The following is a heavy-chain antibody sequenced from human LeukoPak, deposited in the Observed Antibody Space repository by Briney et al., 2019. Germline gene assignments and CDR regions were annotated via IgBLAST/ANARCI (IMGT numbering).Heavy chain of an antibody. V-gene: IGHV1-69*05. D-gene: IGHD3-22*01. Sequence: SVKVSCKASGGTLSSYAISWVRQAPGQGLEWMGGIIPIFGTANYAQKFQGRVTITTDESTSTAYMELSSLRSEDTAVYYCARGYYYDSSGFNWFDPWGQGTLVTVSS. CDR2: IIPIFGTA. CDR3: ARGYYYDSSGFNWFDP. CDR1: GGTLSSYA. J-gene: IGHJ5*02.